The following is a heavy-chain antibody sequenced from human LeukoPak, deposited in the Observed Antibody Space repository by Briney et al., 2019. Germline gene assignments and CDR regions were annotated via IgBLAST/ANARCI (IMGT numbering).Heavy chain of an antibody. CDR2: ISSSSDYI. J-gene: IGHJ4*02. CDR3: ARVDTAPFDY. CDR1: GFTFSSYS. Sequence: GGSLRLSCAASGFTFSSYSMNWVRQAPGKGLEWVSSISSSSDYIFYADSVKGRFSISRDNADNSLYLQMNSLRAEDTAVYYCARVDTAPFDYWGQGTLVTVSS. D-gene: IGHD5-18*01. V-gene: IGHV3-21*01.